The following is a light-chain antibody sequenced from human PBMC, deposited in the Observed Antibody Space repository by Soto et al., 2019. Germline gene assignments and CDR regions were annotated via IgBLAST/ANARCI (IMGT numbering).Light chain of an antibody. CDR2: GAS. CDR1: QSLSNNIY. Sequence: EIVLTQSPGTLSLSTGERATLSCRASQSLSNNIYLAWYQQKPGQAPRLLIYGASSRATGIPNRFSGSGSGTDFTLTFSRLEPEDFAVYYCQQYNNWPAITFGQGTRLEIK. J-gene: IGKJ5*01. V-gene: IGKV3-20*01. CDR3: QQYNNWPAIT.